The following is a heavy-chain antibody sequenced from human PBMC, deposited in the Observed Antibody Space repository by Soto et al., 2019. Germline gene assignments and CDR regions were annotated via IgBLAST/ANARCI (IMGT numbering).Heavy chain of an antibody. CDR1: GFAFSGDW. Sequence: EVRLVESGGGLVQPGGSLRLSCAASGFAFSGDWMHWVRQAPGKGLVWVARVDGNGSLTNYADFVRGRFTTPRDNVKTTLDLPINRLSVEHTTADYRVRDHCAVWCQGTVVTVSS. V-gene: IGHV3-74*01. J-gene: IGHJ4*02. D-gene: IGHD2-8*02. CDR3: VRDHCAV. CDR2: VDGNGSLT.